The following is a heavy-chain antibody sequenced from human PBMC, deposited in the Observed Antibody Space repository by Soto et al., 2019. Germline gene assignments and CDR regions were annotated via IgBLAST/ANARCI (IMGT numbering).Heavy chain of an antibody. CDR1: GFTFSSYA. D-gene: IGHD6-19*01. J-gene: IGHJ4*02. CDR2: ISYDGSKK. Sequence: QVKLVASGGGVVQPGRSLRLSCAASGFTFSSYAMHWVRQAPGKGLEWVAVISYDGSKKYYADAVKGRFTISRDNSKNTLYLQMNSLRDEDKAVYYGARAGIAVAGYFDYWGQGTLVTVAA. V-gene: IGHV3-30-3*01. CDR3: ARAGIAVAGYFDY.